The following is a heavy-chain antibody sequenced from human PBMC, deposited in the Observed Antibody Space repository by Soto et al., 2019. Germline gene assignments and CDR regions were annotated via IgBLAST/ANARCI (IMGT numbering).Heavy chain of an antibody. CDR1: GGTFSTFA. V-gene: IGHV1-69*06. J-gene: IGHJ4*02. CDR3: ARDPDYGASAGLDVVDH. CDR2: IFPVFGTA. Sequence: QVQPVQSGAEVKQAGSSVMVSCKASGGTFSTFAINWVRQAPGQGLEWVGGIFPVFGTATYAQKLQGRVMITADKSTSTSYMELMGQTSEATAVYYCARDPDYGASAGLDVVDHWCQGPLVTVSS. D-gene: IGHD4-17*01.